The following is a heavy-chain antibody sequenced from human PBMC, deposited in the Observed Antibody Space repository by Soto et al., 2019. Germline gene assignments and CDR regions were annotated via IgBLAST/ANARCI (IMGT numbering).Heavy chain of an antibody. V-gene: IGHV3-64*01. D-gene: IGHD2-15*01. J-gene: IGHJ5*02. Sequence: VGSLRLSCAASGFTXSSYAMHWVRQAPGKGLEYVSAISSNGGSTYYANSVKGRFTISRDNSKNTLYLQMGSLRAEDMAVYYCARESCSGGNCCSGWFDPWGQGTLVTVSS. CDR1: GFTXSSYA. CDR2: ISSNGGST. CDR3: ARESCSGGNCCSGWFDP.